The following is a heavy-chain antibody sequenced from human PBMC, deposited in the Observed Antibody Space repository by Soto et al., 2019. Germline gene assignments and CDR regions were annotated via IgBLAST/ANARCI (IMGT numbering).Heavy chain of an antibody. J-gene: IGHJ6*02. CDR1: GYSFTSYW. CDR3: ARQGGYCSGGSCYTYYGMDV. CDR2: IYPGDSDT. D-gene: IGHD2-15*01. V-gene: IGHV5-51*01. Sequence: GESLKISCNGSGYSFTSYWIGWVRQMPGKGLEWMGIIYPGDSDTRYSPSFQGQVTISADKSISTAYLQWSSLKASDTAMYYCARQGGYCSGGSCYTYYGMDVWGQGTTVTVSS.